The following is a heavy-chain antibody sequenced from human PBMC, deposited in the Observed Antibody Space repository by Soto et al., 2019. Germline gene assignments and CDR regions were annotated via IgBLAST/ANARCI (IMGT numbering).Heavy chain of an antibody. CDR3: ARETYSGSYLSAY. Sequence: SETLSLTCAVSGGSISSTNWWYWARQPPGKGLEWIGEIYHSGSTNYNPSLKSRVTISIDKSKNQFSLKLNSVTAADTAVYYCARETYSGSYLSAYCGQGILVTVSS. CDR2: IYHSGST. D-gene: IGHD1-26*01. CDR1: GGSISSTNW. V-gene: IGHV4-4*02. J-gene: IGHJ4*02.